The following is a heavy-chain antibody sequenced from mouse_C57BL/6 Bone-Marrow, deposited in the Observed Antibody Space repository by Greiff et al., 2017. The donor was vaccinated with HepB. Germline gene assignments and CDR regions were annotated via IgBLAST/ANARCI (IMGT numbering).Heavy chain of an antibody. V-gene: IGHV1-82*01. Sequence: VQLQQSGPELVKPGASVKISCKASGYAFSSSWMNWVKQRPGKGLEWIGRIYPGDGDTNYNGKFKGKATLTADKSSSTAYMQLSSLKSEDSAVYFCARSPYDSLYAMDYWGQGTSVTVSS. CDR1: GYAFSSSW. CDR2: IYPGDGDT. D-gene: IGHD2-4*01. J-gene: IGHJ4*01. CDR3: ARSPYDSLYAMDY.